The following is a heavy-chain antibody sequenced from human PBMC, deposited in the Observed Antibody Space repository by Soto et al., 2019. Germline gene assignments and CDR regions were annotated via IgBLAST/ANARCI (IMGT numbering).Heavy chain of an antibody. CDR2: ISSRGNTV. J-gene: IGHJ6*02. Sequence: PGGSLRLSCAASGFNFSGYYMTWIRQAPGKGLEWVSFISSRGNTVYYAKSVKGRFTMSRDNAENSLYLQMNSLRAEDTAVYYCARGRFRYGPDYGMDVWGQGTTVTVSS. D-gene: IGHD5-18*01. CDR1: GFNFSGYY. CDR3: ARGRFRYGPDYGMDV. V-gene: IGHV3-11*01.